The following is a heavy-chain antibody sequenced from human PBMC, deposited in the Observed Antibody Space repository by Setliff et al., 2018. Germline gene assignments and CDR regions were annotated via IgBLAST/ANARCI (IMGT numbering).Heavy chain of an antibody. CDR3: ARQIDYGDFQYFDY. Sequence: SETLSLTCAVSGYSISSGYYWSWIRQPPGKGLEWIGEINHSGSTNYNPSLKSRVTISVDTSKNQLSLKLNSVTAADTAVYYCARQIDYGDFQYFDYWGQGTLVTVSS. CDR2: INHSGST. V-gene: IGHV4-38-2*01. J-gene: IGHJ4*02. D-gene: IGHD4-17*01. CDR1: GYSISSGYY.